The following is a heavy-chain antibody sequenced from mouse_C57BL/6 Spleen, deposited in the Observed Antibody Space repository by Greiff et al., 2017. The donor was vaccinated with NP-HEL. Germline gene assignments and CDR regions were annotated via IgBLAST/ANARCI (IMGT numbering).Heavy chain of an antibody. CDR3: ARDFNYYGTGRYFDV. J-gene: IGHJ1*03. Sequence: VKQRPIQGLEWIGNIDPSASETHYNQKFKDKATLTVDKSSSTAYMQLSSLTSEDSAVYYCARDFNYYGTGRYFDVWGTGTTVTVSS. CDR2: IDPSASET. V-gene: IGHV1-52*01. D-gene: IGHD1-1*01.